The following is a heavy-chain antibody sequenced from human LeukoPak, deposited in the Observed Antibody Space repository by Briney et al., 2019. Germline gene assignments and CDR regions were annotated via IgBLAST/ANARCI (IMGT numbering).Heavy chain of an antibody. J-gene: IGHJ3*01. D-gene: IGHD3-9*01. CDR3: ARLRYYDILTES. V-gene: IGHV4-39*01. Sequence: SETLSLTCTVSGGSISSSSYYWGWIRQPPGKGLEWIGSIYYSGSTYYNPSLKSRVTISVDTSKNQFSLKLSSVTAADTAVYYCARLRYYDILTESWGQGTMVTVSS. CDR1: GGSISSSSYY. CDR2: IYYSGST.